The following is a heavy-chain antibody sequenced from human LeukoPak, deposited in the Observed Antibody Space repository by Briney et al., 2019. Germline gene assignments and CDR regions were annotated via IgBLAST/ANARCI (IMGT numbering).Heavy chain of an antibody. D-gene: IGHD6-13*01. CDR1: GFTSSTYA. Sequence: GSLRLSCAASGFTSSTYAMTWVRQGPGKGLEWVSTISGSGGSTHYADSVKGRLTISRDNSKNTLYLQLNSLRADDTAVYYCAKDKEAGTFFDYWGQGALVTVSS. V-gene: IGHV3-23*01. CDR3: AKDKEAGTFFDY. CDR2: ISGSGGST. J-gene: IGHJ4*02.